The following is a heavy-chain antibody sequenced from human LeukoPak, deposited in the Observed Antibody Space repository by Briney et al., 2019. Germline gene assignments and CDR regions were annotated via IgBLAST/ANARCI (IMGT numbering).Heavy chain of an antibody. CDR2: LTSSSSYI. V-gene: IGHV3-21*04. Sequence: GGSLRLSCAASGFTFSNYNMNWVRQAPGKGLEWVSSLTSSSSYIYYADSVKGRFTISRDDANNSLYLQLNSLRSEDTAVYYCARVSGYSSGWYWNYFDYWGQGTLVTVSS. CDR3: ARVSGYSSGWYWNYFDY. J-gene: IGHJ4*02. CDR1: GFTFSNYN. D-gene: IGHD6-19*01.